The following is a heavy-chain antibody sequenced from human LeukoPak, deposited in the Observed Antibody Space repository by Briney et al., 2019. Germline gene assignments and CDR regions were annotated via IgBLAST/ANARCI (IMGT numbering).Heavy chain of an antibody. CDR1: GYALTELS. D-gene: IGHD4-11*01. J-gene: IGHJ3*02. Sequence: ASVKVSCKVSGYALTELSMHWVRQAPGKGLEWMGGFDPEDGETIYAQKFQGRVTMTTDTSASTIYMELKSLRSDDTAVYYCARDRTSTVASPSDSFDIWGQGTMVTVSS. CDR2: FDPEDGET. V-gene: IGHV1-24*01. CDR3: ARDRTSTVASPSDSFDI.